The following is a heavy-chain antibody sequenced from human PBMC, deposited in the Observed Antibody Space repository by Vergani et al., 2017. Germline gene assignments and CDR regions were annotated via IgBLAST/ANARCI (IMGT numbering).Heavy chain of an antibody. CDR2: ISSSSSYI. V-gene: IGHV3-21*01. CDR3: ARVRPRITTVRGVWSYGMDV. Sequence: EVQLVESGGGLVKPGGSLRLSCAASGFTFSSYSMNWVRQAPGKGLEWVSSISSSSSYIYYADSVKGRFTISRDNAKNSLYLQMNSLRAEDTAVYYCARVRPRITTVRGVWSYGMDVWGQGTTVTVSS. D-gene: IGHD3-10*01. CDR1: GFTFSSYS. J-gene: IGHJ6*02.